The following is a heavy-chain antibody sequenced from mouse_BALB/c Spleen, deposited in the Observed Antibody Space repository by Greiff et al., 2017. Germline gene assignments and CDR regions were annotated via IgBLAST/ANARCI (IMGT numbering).Heavy chain of an antibody. Sequence: VQLQQSGAELAKPGASVKMSCKASGYTFTSYWMHWVKQRPGQGLEWIGYINPSTGYTEYNQKFKDKATLTADKSSSTAYMQLSSLTSEDSAVYYCARWGDGLDYWGQGTTLTVSS. V-gene: IGHV1-7*01. CDR3: ARWGDGLDY. CDR1: GYTFTSYW. J-gene: IGHJ2*01. CDR2: INPSTGYT. D-gene: IGHD2-3*01.